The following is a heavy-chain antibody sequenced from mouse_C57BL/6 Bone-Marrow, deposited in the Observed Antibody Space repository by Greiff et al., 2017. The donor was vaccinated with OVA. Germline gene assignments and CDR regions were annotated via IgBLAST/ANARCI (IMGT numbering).Heavy chain of an antibody. CDR1: GYSFTGYY. CDR2: INPSTGGT. Sequence: EVQLQQSGPELVKPGASVKISCKASGYSFTGYYMNWVKQSPEKSLEWIGEINPSTGGTTYNQKFKAKATLTVDKSSSTAYMQLKSLTSEDSAVYYCARKGDYYGSSDWYFDVWGTGTTVTVSS. CDR3: ARKGDYYGSSDWYFDV. J-gene: IGHJ1*03. D-gene: IGHD1-1*01. V-gene: IGHV1-42*01.